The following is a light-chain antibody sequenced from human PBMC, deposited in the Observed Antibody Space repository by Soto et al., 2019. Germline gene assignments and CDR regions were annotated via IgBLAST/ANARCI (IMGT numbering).Light chain of an antibody. J-gene: IGKJ1*01. CDR3: HKYNSAPWT. Sequence: DIQMTQSPSSLSASVGDRVTITCRASQGISNYLAWYQQQPGKVPKLLIYVASTLQSGVPSRFSRSGSGTDFTLTISSLQPEDVATYYCHKYNSAPWTFGQGTKVEIK. V-gene: IGKV1-27*01. CDR2: VAS. CDR1: QGISNY.